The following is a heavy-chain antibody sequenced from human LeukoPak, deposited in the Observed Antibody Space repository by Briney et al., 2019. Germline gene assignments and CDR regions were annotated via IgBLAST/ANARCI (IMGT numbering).Heavy chain of an antibody. CDR3: ARGRGRGSRVATMTNWFDP. CDR1: GYTFTSYD. J-gene: IGHJ5*02. Sequence: ASVKVSCKASGYTFTSYDINWVRQATGQGLEWMGWTNPNSGNTGYAQKFQGRVTMTRNTSISTAYMELSSLRSEDTAVYYCARGRGRGSRVATMTNWFDPWGQGTLVTVSS. CDR2: TNPNSGNT. V-gene: IGHV1-8*01. D-gene: IGHD5-12*01.